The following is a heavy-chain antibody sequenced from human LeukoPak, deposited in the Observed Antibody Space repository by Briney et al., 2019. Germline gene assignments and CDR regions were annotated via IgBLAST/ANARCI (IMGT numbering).Heavy chain of an antibody. CDR2: IYYSGST. CDR3: ARAIRGIAVAGCGWFDP. V-gene: IGHV4-39*07. CDR1: GGSISSSSYY. Sequence: SETLSLTCTVSGGSISSSSYYWGWIRQPPGKGLEWIGSIYYSGSTYYNPSLKSRVTISVDTSKNQFSLKLSSVTAADTAVYYCARAIRGIAVAGCGWFDPWGQGTLVTVSS. D-gene: IGHD6-19*01. J-gene: IGHJ5*02.